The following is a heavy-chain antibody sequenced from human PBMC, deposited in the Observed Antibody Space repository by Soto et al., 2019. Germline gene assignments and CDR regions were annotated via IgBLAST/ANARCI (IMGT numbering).Heavy chain of an antibody. Sequence: GGSLRLSCAASGFTFSSYGMHWVRQAPGKGLEWVAKISYDGSNQYYADSVKGRLTISRDNSKNTLYLQMNSLRVEDTAVYYCAKEMGDFWSGSSMYYFHHWGQGTLVTVSS. V-gene: IGHV3-30*18. J-gene: IGHJ4*02. CDR2: ISYDGSNQ. CDR3: AKEMGDFWSGSSMYYFHH. CDR1: GFTFSSYG. D-gene: IGHD3-3*01.